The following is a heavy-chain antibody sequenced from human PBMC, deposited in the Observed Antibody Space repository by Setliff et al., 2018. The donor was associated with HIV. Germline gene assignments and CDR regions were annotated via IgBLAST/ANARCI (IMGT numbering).Heavy chain of an antibody. CDR3: AGQDIGAVLALGAFDI. Sequence: TLSLTCTVSGGSISSGGFYWYWIRQPAGKGLEWIGRIYTSGTTNYNPSLKSRVTISMDTSKSQFSLRLTSVTAADTAVYYCAGQDIGAVLALGAFDIWGQGTMVTVSS. CDR1: GGSISSGGFY. V-gene: IGHV4-61*02. CDR2: IYTSGTT. J-gene: IGHJ3*02. D-gene: IGHD2-15*01.